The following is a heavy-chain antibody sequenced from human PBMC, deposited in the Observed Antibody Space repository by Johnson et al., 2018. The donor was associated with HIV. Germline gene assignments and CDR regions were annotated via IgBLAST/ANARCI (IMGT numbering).Heavy chain of an antibody. CDR1: GFTFSSYG. V-gene: IGHV3-30*03. D-gene: IGHD3-16*01. CDR3: ARGDDSMGGAFDI. J-gene: IGHJ3*02. CDR2: ISYDGSNK. Sequence: QVQLVESGGGVVQPGRSLRLSCAASGFTFSSYGMHWVRQAPGKGLEWVAVISYDGSNKYYPDSVKGRFTISRDNSKNTLYLQMNSLRAEDTAVYYCARGDDSMGGAFDIWGQGTMVTVSS.